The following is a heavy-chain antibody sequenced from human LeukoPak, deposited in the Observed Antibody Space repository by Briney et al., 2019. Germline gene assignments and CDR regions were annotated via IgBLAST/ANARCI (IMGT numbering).Heavy chain of an antibody. J-gene: IGHJ6*03. CDR2: IWYDGSNK. V-gene: IGHV3-33*06. Sequence: GRSLRLSCAASGFTFSSYGMHWVRQAPGKGLEWVAVIWYDGSNKYYADSVKGRFTISRDNSKNTLYLQMNSLRAEDTAVYYCAKEGTVTTIRSSEDYYYYYMDVWGKGTTVTVSS. D-gene: IGHD4-11*01. CDR3: AKEGTVTTIRSSEDYYYYYMDV. CDR1: GFTFSSYG.